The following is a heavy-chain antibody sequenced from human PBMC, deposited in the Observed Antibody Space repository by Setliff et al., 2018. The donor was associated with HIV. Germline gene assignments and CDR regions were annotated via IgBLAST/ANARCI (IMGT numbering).Heavy chain of an antibody. J-gene: IGHJ6*03. CDR3: ARGDGTKYYYYYYMDV. V-gene: IGHV4-59*01. D-gene: IGHD1-7*01. CDR2: INYSGST. CDR1: GGSISSYY. Sequence: SETLSLTCTVSGGSISSYYWSWIRQPPGKGLEWIGYINYSGSTNYNPSLQSRVTISVDTSKNQFSLKLSSVTAADTAVYYCARGDGTKYYYYYYMDVWGKGTTVT.